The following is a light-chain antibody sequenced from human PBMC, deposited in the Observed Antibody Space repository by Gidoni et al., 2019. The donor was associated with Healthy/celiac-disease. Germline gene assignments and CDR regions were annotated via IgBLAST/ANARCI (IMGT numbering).Light chain of an antibody. J-gene: IGKJ3*01. CDR2: AAS. Sequence: AIQMTQSSSCLSASVGDRVTITFRASTGIRNDLGWYQQKPGKAPKLLIYAASSLQSGVPSRFSGSGSGTNFTLTFSSRQPEDFATFYCLQDYNYPRTFGPGTKVDIK. V-gene: IGKV1-6*01. CDR3: LQDYNYPRT. CDR1: TGIRND.